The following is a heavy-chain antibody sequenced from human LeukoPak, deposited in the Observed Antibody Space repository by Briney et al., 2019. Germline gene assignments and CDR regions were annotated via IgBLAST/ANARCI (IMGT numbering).Heavy chain of an antibody. D-gene: IGHD4-17*01. J-gene: IGHJ4*02. CDR1: GFTFINYA. V-gene: IGHV3-23*01. CDR3: AKGDNYGDYLSLDY. Sequence: GGSLRLSCAASGFTFINYAMSWVRQAPGKGLEWISSINGGGDSTYYADSVKGRFTISRDSSKNTLFLQMDSLRVDDTAVYYCAKGDNYGDYLSLDYWGQGTLVTVSS. CDR2: INGGGDST.